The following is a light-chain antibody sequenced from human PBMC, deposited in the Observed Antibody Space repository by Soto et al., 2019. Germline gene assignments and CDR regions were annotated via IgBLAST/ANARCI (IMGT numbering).Light chain of an antibody. CDR2: TTS. CDR3: QQSYSTPLT. CDR1: QTIDKY. V-gene: IGKV1-39*01. Sequence: GDRVTITCRASQTIDKYLNWYQEKPGKAPKLLIYTTSTLQSEVPSRFSGSGSETDFTLTIGSVQPEDFATYYCQQSYSTPLTFGGGTKVDIK. J-gene: IGKJ4*01.